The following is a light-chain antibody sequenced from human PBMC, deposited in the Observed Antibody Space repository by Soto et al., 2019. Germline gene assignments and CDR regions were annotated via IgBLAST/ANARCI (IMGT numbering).Light chain of an antibody. CDR1: SSDVGDYNY. J-gene: IGLJ2*01. V-gene: IGLV2-14*01. CDR3: SSYTSSSTPRVV. Sequence: QSALTQPASVSGSPGQSITISCTGISSDVGDYNYVSWYQQHPGKAPKLMIYDANNRPSGVSNRFTGSKSGNTASLTISGLQAEDEADYYCSSYTSSSTPRVVFGGGTKLTVL. CDR2: DAN.